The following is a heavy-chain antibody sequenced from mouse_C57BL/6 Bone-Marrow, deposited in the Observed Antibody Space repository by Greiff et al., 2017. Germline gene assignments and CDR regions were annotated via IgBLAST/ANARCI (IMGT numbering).Heavy chain of an antibody. CDR3: TRDYYGSSWYFDV. CDR2: INPNNGGF. V-gene: IGHV1-26*01. CDR1: GYTFTDYY. Sequence: EVQLQQSGPELVKPGASVKISCKASGYTFTDYYMNWVKQSHGKSLEWIGDINPNNGGFSYNQKFKGKATLTVDKSSSTAYMELSSLTSEDSAVYCCTRDYYGSSWYFDVWGTGTTVTVSS. J-gene: IGHJ1*03. D-gene: IGHD1-1*01.